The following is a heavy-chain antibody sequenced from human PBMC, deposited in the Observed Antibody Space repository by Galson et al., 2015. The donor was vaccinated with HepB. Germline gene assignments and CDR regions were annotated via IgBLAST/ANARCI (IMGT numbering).Heavy chain of an antibody. Sequence: SVKVSCKASGYTFTSYGISWVRQAPRQGLEWMGWISAYNGNTNYAQKLQGRVTMTTDTSTSTAYMELRSLRSDDTAVYYCASMVRGVGYGYYYGMAVWGQGNPGHRLL. CDR1: GYTFTSYG. CDR3: ASMVRGVGYGYYYGMAV. CDR2: ISAYNGNT. D-gene: IGHD3-10*01. J-gene: IGHJ6*02. V-gene: IGHV1-18*04.